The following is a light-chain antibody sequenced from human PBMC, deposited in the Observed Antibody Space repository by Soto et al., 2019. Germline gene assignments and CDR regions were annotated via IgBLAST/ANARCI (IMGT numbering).Light chain of an antibody. J-gene: IGKJ4*01. CDR2: DAC. Sequence: DIVLTQSPATLSLSPGERATLSCRAGRSISSYLAWYQHKPGQAPRLLIYDACNRATGIPARFSGSGSGTDFTLAISSLEPEDFAVYYCQHRSNWPPSFGGGTRVAI. V-gene: IGKV3-11*01. CDR1: RSISSY. CDR3: QHRSNWPPS.